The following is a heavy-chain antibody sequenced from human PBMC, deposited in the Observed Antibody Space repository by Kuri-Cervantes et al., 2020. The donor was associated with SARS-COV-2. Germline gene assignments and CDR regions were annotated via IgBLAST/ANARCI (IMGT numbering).Heavy chain of an antibody. J-gene: IGHJ2*01. CDR3: ASGQGYCSGGSCYGSYWYFDL. V-gene: IGHV3-21*01. D-gene: IGHD2-15*01. Sequence: GGSLRLSCAASGFTFSSYSMNWVRQAPGKGLEWVSSISSSSSYIYYADSVKGRFTISRDNAKNSLYLQMNSLRAEDTAVYYCASGQGYCSGGSCYGSYWYFDLWGHGTLVTVSS. CDR2: ISSSSSYI. CDR1: GFTFSSYS.